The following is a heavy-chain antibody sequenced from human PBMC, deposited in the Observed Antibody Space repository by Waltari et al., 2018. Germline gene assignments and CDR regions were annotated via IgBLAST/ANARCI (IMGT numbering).Heavy chain of an antibody. J-gene: IGHJ4*02. V-gene: IGHV3-21*01. CDR2: ISSDSNYI. D-gene: IGHD7-27*01. CDR3: ATGGWGFYFDY. Sequence: EVQLVESGGGLVKPGGSLRLSCVASHFSISTYNMNWVRQAPGKGLEWVASISSDSNYIHYADSVKGRFTISRDNAKNSLYLQMNSLRAEDTAVYYCATGGWGFYFDYWGQGTLVTVSS. CDR1: HFSISTYN.